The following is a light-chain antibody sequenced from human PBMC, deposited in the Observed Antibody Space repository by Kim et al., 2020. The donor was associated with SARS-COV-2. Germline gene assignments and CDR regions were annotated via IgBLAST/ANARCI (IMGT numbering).Light chain of an antibody. J-gene: IGLJ2*01. CDR1: SVRSDY. CDR2: GKN. CDR3: NSRDSNENVC. Sequence: VALGQTVRSTCKGDSVRSDYATWDQKKPGQAPILVIYGKNNRPSGIPDRFSGSSSGNTASLTITGTQAGDEADYYCNSRDSNENVCFGGGTKLTVL. V-gene: IGLV3-19*01.